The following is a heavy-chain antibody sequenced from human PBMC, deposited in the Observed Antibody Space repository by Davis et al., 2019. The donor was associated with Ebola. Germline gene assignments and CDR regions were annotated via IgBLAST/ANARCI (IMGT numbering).Heavy chain of an antibody. J-gene: IGHJ6*02. V-gene: IGHV3-23*01. Sequence: PGGSLRLSCVGSGFPFSHYAMSWVRQAPGKGLQWVSTLSGAGYNAYYADSVEGRFTISRDNSKNTLYLQMNSLGVDDTALYYCAKDQGRGPYGMDVWGQGTTVTVSS. CDR2: LSGAGYNA. CDR3: AKDQGRGPYGMDV. CDR1: GFPFSHYA. D-gene: IGHD2-15*01.